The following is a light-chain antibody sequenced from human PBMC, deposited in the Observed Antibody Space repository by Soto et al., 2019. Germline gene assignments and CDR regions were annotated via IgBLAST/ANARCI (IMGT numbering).Light chain of an antibody. CDR3: QSYHSSLSGYVV. CDR2: RNN. J-gene: IGLJ2*01. Sequence: QSVLTQPPSVSGAPGQTGTISFTGSSSNIGAGYDVHRYQQLPGIAPKLLIYRNNNRPSGVPDRFSGSKSGNSASLAITGLQAEDEADYYCQSYHSSLSGYVVFGGRTKLTVL. V-gene: IGLV1-40*01. CDR1: SSNIGAGYD.